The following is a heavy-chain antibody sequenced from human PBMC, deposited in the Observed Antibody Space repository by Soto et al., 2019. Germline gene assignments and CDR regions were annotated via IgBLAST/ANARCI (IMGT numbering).Heavy chain of an antibody. V-gene: IGHV1-3*01. CDR3: ARDDCSGGSCYSGGDYYYYGMDV. CDR1: GYTFTNYA. Sequence: ASVKVSCKASGYTFTNYAMHWVRQAPGQRLEWMGWINAGNGNTKYSQKFQGRVTITRDTSASTAYMELSSLRSEDTAVYYCARDDCSGGSCYSGGDYYYYGMDVWGQGTTVTVSS. D-gene: IGHD2-15*01. CDR2: INAGNGNT. J-gene: IGHJ6*02.